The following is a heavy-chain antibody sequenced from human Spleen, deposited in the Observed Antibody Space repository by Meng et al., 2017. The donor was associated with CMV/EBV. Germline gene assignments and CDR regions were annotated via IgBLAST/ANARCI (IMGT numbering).Heavy chain of an antibody. D-gene: IGHD3-3*01. V-gene: IGHV4-59*11. Sequence: SETLSLTCSVSGGSISGHYWTWIRHPPGKGLEWIGYIYYTGSTSYNPSLKSRIAISVYTSKNHFSLRLRSVTAADTAVYYCAKMDRYDFWMDVWGQGTTVTVSS. CDR2: IYYTGST. CDR3: AKMDRYDFWMDV. J-gene: IGHJ6*02. CDR1: GGSISGHY.